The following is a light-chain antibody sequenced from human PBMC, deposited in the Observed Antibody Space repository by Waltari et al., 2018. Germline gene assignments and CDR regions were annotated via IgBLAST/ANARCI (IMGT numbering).Light chain of an antibody. Sequence: QSVLTQPPSVSAAPGQRVTISCSRGHSNIGNNYVSCYRQFPGTAPELLFYEDGEGPSGVPGRFSGSKSGTSATLDITGLQAGDEADYYCGTWDSSLSGAVFGGGTHLTVL. CDR2: EDG. CDR3: GTWDSSLSGAV. V-gene: IGLV1-51*02. J-gene: IGLJ7*01. CDR1: HSNIGNNY.